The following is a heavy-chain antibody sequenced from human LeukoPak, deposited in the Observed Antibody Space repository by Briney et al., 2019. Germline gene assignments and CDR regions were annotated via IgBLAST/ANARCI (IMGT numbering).Heavy chain of an antibody. CDR3: ATIAAAGNDYFDY. CDR1: GFTFDDYA. Sequence: PGGSLRLSCAASGFTFDDYAMHWVRQAPGKGLEWVSGISWNSGSIGYADSVKGRFTISRDNAKNSLYLQMNSLRAEDTALYYCATIAAAGNDYFDYWGQGTLVTVSS. CDR2: ISWNSGSI. V-gene: IGHV3-9*01. J-gene: IGHJ4*02. D-gene: IGHD6-13*01.